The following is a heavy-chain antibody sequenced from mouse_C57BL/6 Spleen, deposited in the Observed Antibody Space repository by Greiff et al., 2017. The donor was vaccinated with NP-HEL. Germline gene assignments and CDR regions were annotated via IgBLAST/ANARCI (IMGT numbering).Heavy chain of an antibody. V-gene: IGHV1-53*01. CDR1: GYTFTSYW. CDR2: INPSNGGT. Sequence: QVQLQQSGTELVKPGASVKLSCQASGYTFTSYWMHWVKQRPGQGLEWIGNINPSNGGTNYNEKFKSKATLTVDKSSSTAYMQLSSLTSEDAAVYYCARWVYGSRDFDVWGTGTTVTVSS. J-gene: IGHJ1*03. D-gene: IGHD1-1*01. CDR3: ARWVYGSRDFDV.